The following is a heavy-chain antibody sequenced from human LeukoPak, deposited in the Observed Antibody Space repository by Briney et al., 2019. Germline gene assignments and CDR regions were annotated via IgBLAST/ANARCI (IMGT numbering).Heavy chain of an antibody. CDR3: ARVSVLLWFGESVYFDY. CDR2: ISSSSSTI. D-gene: IGHD3-10*01. J-gene: IGHJ4*02. CDR1: GFTFSSYS. V-gene: IGHV3-48*04. Sequence: GGSLRLSCAASGFTFSSYSMNWVRQAPGKGLEWVSYISSSSSTIYYADSVKGRFTISRDNAKNSLYLQMNSLRAEDTAVYYCARVSVLLWFGESVYFDYWGQGTLVTVSS.